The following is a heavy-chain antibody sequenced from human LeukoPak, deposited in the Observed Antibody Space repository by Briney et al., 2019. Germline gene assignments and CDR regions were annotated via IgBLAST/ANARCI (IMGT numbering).Heavy chain of an antibody. CDR3: ARARYFDWSPGEFDY. CDR2: IYYSGST. J-gene: IGHJ4*02. D-gene: IGHD3-9*01. V-gene: IGHV4-39*01. Sequence: SETLSLTCTVSGGSISSSSYYWGWIRQPPGKGLEWIGSIYYSGSTYYNPSLKSRVTISVDTSKNQFSLKLSSVTAADTAVYYCARARYFDWSPGEFDYWGQGTLVTVSS. CDR1: GGSISSSSYY.